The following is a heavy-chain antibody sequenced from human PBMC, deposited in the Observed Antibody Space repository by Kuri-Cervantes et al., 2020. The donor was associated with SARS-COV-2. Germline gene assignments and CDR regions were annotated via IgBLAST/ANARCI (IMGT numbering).Heavy chain of an antibody. V-gene: IGHV3-30-3*01. J-gene: IGHJ4*02. CDR2: ISYDGSNK. CDR3: ARVVRGVIIEGDY. CDR1: GFTFSSYA. D-gene: IGHD3-10*01. Sequence: LSLTCAASGFTFSSYAMHWVRQAPGKGLEWVAVISYDGSNKYYADSVKGRFTISRDNPKNTLYLQMNSLRAEDTAVYYCARVVRGVIIEGDYWGQGTLVTVSS.